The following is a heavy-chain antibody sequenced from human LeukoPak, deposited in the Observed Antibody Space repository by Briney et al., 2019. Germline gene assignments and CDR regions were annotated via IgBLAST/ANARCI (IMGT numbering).Heavy chain of an antibody. D-gene: IGHD2-8*02. CDR2: ISSQSVYI. V-gene: IGHV3-21*01. CDR1: GFTFNIYS. J-gene: IGHJ3*02. CDR3: SRDLDCTVTTCFDGDDGFDI. Sequence: GGSLRLSCEASGFTFNIYSMNWVRQVPGKGLEWVSSISSQSVYIYYADSVKGRFAISRDNAKKSLYLQMNSLTAEDTAVYFYSRDLDCTVTTCFDGDDGFDIWGRGTMVTVSS.